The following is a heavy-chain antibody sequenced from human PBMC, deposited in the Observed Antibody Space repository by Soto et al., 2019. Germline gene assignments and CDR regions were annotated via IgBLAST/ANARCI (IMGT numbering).Heavy chain of an antibody. J-gene: IGHJ4*02. Sequence: EVQLVESGGGYVQPGGSLRLSCAASGFTFSHHWMPWVRQAPGKGLVWVSRFNTDGSTTTYADSVKGRFTISRDNAKNTFHLQMNSLRAEDTAIYYCLGTGSNSYWGQGTLVTVSS. CDR2: FNTDGSTT. V-gene: IGHV3-74*01. CDR3: LGTGSNSY. D-gene: IGHD1-26*01. CDR1: GFTFSHHW.